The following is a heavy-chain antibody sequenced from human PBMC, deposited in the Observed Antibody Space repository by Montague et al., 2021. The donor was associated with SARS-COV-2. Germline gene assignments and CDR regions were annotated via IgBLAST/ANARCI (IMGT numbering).Heavy chain of an antibody. D-gene: IGHD1-14*01. Sequence: SETLSLTCTVSGGSISSYYWSWIRQPPGKGLEWIGYIYYSGSTNYNPSLKSRVTISVDTSKDQFSLKLSSVTAADTAVYYCARVGAGRLLSPGPVYAFDIWGQGTMVTVSS. CDR1: GGSISSYY. CDR2: IYYSGST. CDR3: ARVGAGRLLSPGPVYAFDI. V-gene: IGHV4-59*01. J-gene: IGHJ3*02.